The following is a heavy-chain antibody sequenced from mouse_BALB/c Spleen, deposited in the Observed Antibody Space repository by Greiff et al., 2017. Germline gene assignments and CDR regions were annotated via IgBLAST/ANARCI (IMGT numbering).Heavy chain of an antibody. CDR1: GYSITSGYY. J-gene: IGHJ2*01. CDR2: ISYDGSN. V-gene: IGHV3-6*02. Sequence: EVQVVESGPGLVKPSQSLSLTCSVTGYSITSGYYWNWIRQFPGNKLEWMGYISYDGSNNYNPSLKNRISITRDTSKNQFFLKLNSVTTEDTATYYCARDATVVAPFDYWGQGTTLTVSS. CDR3: ARDATVVAPFDY. D-gene: IGHD1-1*01.